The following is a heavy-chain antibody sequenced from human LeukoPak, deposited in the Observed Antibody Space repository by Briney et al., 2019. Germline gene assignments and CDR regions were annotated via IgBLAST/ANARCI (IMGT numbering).Heavy chain of an antibody. Sequence: GESLRLSCATSGFTFSAYSLSWVRQAPGKGLECVSHITRPGTTTYYAESVRGRFTISRDNAKNSLYLQMNSLRAEDTALYYCARVYELREEDYYYYYMDVWGKGTTVTVSS. V-gene: IGHV3-11*01. CDR3: ARVYELREEDYYYYYMDV. J-gene: IGHJ6*03. D-gene: IGHD5/OR15-5a*01. CDR1: GFTFSAYS. CDR2: ITRPGTTT.